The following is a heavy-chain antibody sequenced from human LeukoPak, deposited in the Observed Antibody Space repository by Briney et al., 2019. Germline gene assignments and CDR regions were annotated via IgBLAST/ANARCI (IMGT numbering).Heavy chain of an antibody. J-gene: IGHJ4*02. D-gene: IGHD6-13*01. CDR2: IYYSGST. V-gene: IGHV4-59*01. Sequence: SETLSLTCTVSGGSISHYYWSWIRQPPGKGLEWIGYIYYSGSTNYNPSLKSRVTISVDTSKNQFSLKLSSVTAADTAVYYCARSAFLVTAPGLYYFDYWGQGTLVAVSS. CDR3: ARSAFLVTAPGLYYFDY. CDR1: GGSISHYY.